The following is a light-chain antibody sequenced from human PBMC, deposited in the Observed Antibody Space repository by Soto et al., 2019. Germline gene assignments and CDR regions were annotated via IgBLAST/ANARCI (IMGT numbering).Light chain of an antibody. CDR2: QDN. V-gene: IGLV3-1*01. CDR3: QAWDISTGV. Sequence: SYELTQPPSVSVSPGQTATIACSGDKLGEKFASWYQQKPGQSPVLVIYQDNKRPSGIPERFSGSNSGNTATLTISGTQAMDEADYYCQAWDISTGVFGTGTKLTVL. J-gene: IGLJ1*01. CDR1: KLGEKF.